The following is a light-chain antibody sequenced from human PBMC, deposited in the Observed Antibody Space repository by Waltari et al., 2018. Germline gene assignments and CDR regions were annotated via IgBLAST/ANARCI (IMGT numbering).Light chain of an antibody. V-gene: IGLV2-14*01. CDR3: SSYTSTSTVV. CDR1: SSDVGGSNY. J-gene: IGLJ2*01. CDR2: DVN. Sequence: QSALTQPASVSGSPGPSIPISCPGTSSDVGGSNYVPWYQQHPGKAPQLMIYDVNKRPSGISNRFSGSKSGNTASLTFSGLQAEDEADYYCSSYTSTSTVVFGGGTKLTVL.